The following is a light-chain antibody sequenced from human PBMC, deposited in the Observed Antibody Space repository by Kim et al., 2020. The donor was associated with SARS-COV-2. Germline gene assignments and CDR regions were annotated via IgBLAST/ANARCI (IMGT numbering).Light chain of an antibody. Sequence: VTLSCTGSSSNIGAGYDVHWYQQLPGTAPKHLIYGNSNRPSGVPDRFSGSKSGTSASLAITGLQAEDEADYYCQSYDSSLSGSGVFGTGTKVTVL. V-gene: IGLV1-40*01. J-gene: IGLJ1*01. CDR3: QSYDSSLSGSGV. CDR2: GNS. CDR1: SSNIGAGYD.